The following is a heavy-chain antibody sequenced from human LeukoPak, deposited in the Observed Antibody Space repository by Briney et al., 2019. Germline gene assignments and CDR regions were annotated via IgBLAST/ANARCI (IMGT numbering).Heavy chain of an antibody. CDR1: GDSVSSNIAA. CDR3: SRDQDGMDV. D-gene: IGHD2-15*01. Sequence: SQTLSLTCAISGDSVSSNIAAWNWIRQSPSRGLEWLGRTYYRSRWYNDYAASVRSRLIINPDTSKNQFSLHLNSMIPEDTAVYFCSRDQDGMDVWGQGTTVTVS. CDR2: TYYRSRWYN. J-gene: IGHJ6*02. V-gene: IGHV6-1*01.